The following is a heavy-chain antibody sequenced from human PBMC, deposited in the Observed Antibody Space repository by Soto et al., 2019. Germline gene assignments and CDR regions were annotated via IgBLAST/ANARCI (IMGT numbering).Heavy chain of an antibody. CDR3: AREFPADPYCSSTSCYVYYYYGMDV. J-gene: IGHJ6*02. CDR2: INSDGSST. CDR1: GFTFSSYW. Sequence: QPGGSLRLSCAASGFTFSSYWMHWVRQAPGKGLVWVSRINSDGSSTSYADSVKGRFTISRDNAKNTLYLQMNSLRAEDTAVYYCAREFPADPYCSSTSCYVYYYYGMDVWGQGTTVTVSS. V-gene: IGHV3-74*01. D-gene: IGHD2-2*01.